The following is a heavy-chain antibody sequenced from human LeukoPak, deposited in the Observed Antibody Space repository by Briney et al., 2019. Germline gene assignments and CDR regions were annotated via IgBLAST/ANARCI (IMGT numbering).Heavy chain of an antibody. V-gene: IGHV3-23*01. CDR3: AKGRVLLWFGELPFDY. D-gene: IGHD3-10*01. CDR1: GFTFSSYA. CDR2: ISGSGGST. J-gene: IGHJ4*02. Sequence: PGGSLRLSCAASGFTFSSYAMSWVRQAPGKGLEWVSAISGSGGSTYYADSVKGRFTISRDNSKNTLYLQMNSLRAEDTAVYYCAKGRVLLWFGELPFDYWGQGTLVTVSS.